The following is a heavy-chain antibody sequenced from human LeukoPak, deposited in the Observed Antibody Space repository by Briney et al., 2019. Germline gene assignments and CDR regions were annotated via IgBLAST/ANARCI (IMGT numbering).Heavy chain of an antibody. V-gene: IGHV3-11*01. D-gene: IGHD2-8*01. CDR3: ARDLSNGGFDY. CDR2: ISGSGSHI. CDR1: GFTFRDYY. Sequence: GGSLRPSCAASGFTFRDYYMNWIRQAPGKGLEWVSYISGSGSHISYADSVKGRFTISRDNAKNSLFLQMNSLRAEDTALYYCARDLSNGGFDYWGQGTLVTFSS. J-gene: IGHJ4*02.